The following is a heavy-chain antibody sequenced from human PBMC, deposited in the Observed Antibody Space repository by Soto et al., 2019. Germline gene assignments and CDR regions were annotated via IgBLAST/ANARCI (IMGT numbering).Heavy chain of an antibody. CDR3: ARARAVAGTYYHYGMDV. Sequence: PGESLKISCKGSGYSFTSYWISWVRQMPGKGLEWMGRIDPSDSYTNYSPSFQGHVTISADKSISTAYLQWSSLKASDTAMYYCARARAVAGTYYHYGMDVWGQGTTVTVSS. CDR2: IDPSDSYT. D-gene: IGHD6-19*01. CDR1: GYSFTSYW. V-gene: IGHV5-10-1*01. J-gene: IGHJ6*02.